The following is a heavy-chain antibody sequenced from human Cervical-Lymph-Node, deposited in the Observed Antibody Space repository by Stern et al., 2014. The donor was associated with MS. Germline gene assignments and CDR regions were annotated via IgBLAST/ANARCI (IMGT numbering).Heavy chain of an antibody. J-gene: IGHJ4*02. CDR3: AKATQGLISFLIDF. Sequence: QVQLVESGGGVVQPGRSLRLSCAASGFTFRHYGMHWVRQAPGTGLEWGAVISNDGSDEYYAESVKGRFTISRDNSKNTLYLQMNSLRAEDTGVYYCAKATQGLISFLIDFWGQGTLVSVSS. V-gene: IGHV3-30*18. CDR1: GFTFRHYG. D-gene: IGHD3-10*01. CDR2: ISNDGSDE.